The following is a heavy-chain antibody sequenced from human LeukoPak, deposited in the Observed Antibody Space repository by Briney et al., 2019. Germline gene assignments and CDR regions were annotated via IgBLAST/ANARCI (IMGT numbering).Heavy chain of an antibody. CDR1: GYTFTGYY. CDR2: INPNSGGT. D-gene: IGHD1-20*01. V-gene: IGHV1-2*02. J-gene: IGHJ4*02. CDR3: ASSLTNWNEIYY. Sequence: GASVTVSCTASGYTFTGYYMHWVRQAPGQGLEWMGWINPNSGGTNYAQMFQGRVTMTRDTSISTAYMELSRLRSDDTAVYYYASSLTNWNEIYYWGQGTLVTVSA.